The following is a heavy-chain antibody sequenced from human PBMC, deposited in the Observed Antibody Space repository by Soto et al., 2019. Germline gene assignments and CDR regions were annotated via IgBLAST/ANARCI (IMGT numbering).Heavy chain of an antibody. CDR1: GFTFSSFA. CDR3: ARGGRGLRGAFDV. V-gene: IGHV3-30*04. CDR2: ISFNGLSQ. Sequence: QEILVESGGGVVQSGTSLRLSCAASGFTFSSFAMHWVRQAPGKGLELVSVISFNGLSQFYADSVRGRVTVSRDNSKNTLYLQLDSLRPDDTAVYSCARGGRGLRGAFDVWGQGTEVSVS. D-gene: IGHD3-16*01. J-gene: IGHJ3*01.